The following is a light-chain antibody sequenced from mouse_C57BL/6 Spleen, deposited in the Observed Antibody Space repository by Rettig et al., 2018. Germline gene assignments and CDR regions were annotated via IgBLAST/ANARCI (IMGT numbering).Light chain of an antibody. J-gene: IGKJ5*01. Sequence: TCKASQDVDTAVAWYQQKPGQSPKLLIYWASTRHTGVPDRFTGSGSGTDFTLTISNVQSEDLADYFCQQYTSSPLSFGAGTKLELK. CDR2: WAS. V-gene: IGKV6-23*01. CDR3: QQYTSSPLS. CDR1: QDVDTA.